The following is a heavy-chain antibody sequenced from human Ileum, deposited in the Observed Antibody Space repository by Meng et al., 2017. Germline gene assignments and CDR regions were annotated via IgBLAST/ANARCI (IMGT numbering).Heavy chain of an antibody. D-gene: IGHD7-27*01. CDR3: ARDYWGSLDY. J-gene: IGHJ4*02. V-gene: IGHV4-61*08. Sequence: QLQASGPVPVSPSQTLSLTCPVSGCSVSRAAYQWGWCRPPPRKRLEWIGYAANSFDPSPNYNPSLKSRVTISLDTPKNQFSLKLTSVTAADTAVYYCARDYWGSLDYWGQGILVTVSS. CDR1: GCSVSRAAYQ. CDR2: AANSFDPSP.